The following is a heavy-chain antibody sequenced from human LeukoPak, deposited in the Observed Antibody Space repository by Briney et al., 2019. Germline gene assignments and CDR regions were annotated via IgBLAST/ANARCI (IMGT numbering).Heavy chain of an antibody. Sequence: GESLKISCMGSGYTFTTYWIAWVRQMPGKGLEWVGILYPGDSTIAYSPSFQGQVTISADKSISTAYLQWSSLKASDTAMYYCARQRDGSGSYHWGQGTLVTVSS. CDR1: GYTFTTYW. CDR2: LYPGDSTI. J-gene: IGHJ5*02. CDR3: ARQRDGSGSYH. V-gene: IGHV5-51*01. D-gene: IGHD3-10*01.